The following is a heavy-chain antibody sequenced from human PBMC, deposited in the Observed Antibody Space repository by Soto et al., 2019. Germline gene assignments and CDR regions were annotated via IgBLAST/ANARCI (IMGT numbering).Heavy chain of an antibody. CDR2: INAGSGNT. J-gene: IGHJ4*02. Sequence: QRLEWMGWINAGSGNTKYSQKFQGRITITRDTSASTVYMELSSLRSEDTAVYYCANDIIVIPGAKGLDXXXXGA. D-gene: IGHD2-2*01. CDR3: ANDIIVIPGAKGLDX. V-gene: IGHV1-3*01.